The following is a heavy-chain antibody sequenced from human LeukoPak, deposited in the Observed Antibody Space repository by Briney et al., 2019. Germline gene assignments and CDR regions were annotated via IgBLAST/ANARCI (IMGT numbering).Heavy chain of an antibody. J-gene: IGHJ4*02. CDR2: IGGSGGMT. CDR3: ARVDTVMAYYFDL. Sequence: GGSLRLSCAASGFTFSNYAMGWVRQAPGKGLEWVSGIGGSGGMTYYADSVKGRFTISRDASKNTLYLQMDSLRVEDTAVYYCARVDTVMAYYFDLWGQGTLVTVSS. CDR1: GFTFSNYA. D-gene: IGHD5-18*01. V-gene: IGHV3-23*01.